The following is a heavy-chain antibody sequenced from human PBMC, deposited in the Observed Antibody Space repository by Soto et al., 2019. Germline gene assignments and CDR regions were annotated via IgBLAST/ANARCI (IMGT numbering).Heavy chain of an antibody. D-gene: IGHD3-22*01. Sequence: GESLKISCKGSGYSFTSYWISWVRQMPGKGLEWMGRIDPSDSYTNYSPSFQGHVTISADKSISTAYLQWSSLKASDTAMYYCARYGGNYYDSSGHVGAFDIWGQGTMVTVSS. J-gene: IGHJ3*02. CDR3: ARYGGNYYDSSGHVGAFDI. CDR2: IDPSDSYT. CDR1: GYSFTSYW. V-gene: IGHV5-10-1*01.